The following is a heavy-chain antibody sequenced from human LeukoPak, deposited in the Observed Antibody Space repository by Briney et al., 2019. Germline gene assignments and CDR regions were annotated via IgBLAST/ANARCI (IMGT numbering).Heavy chain of an antibody. CDR1: GFTFSYFS. CDR2: ISSSSSTI. D-gene: IGHD3-22*01. CDR3: ARDYDTSGYTFDY. V-gene: IGHV3-48*02. Sequence: GGSLRLSCAASGFTFSYFSMNWVRQGPGKGLEGISYISSSSSTIYYADSVKGRFTISRDNAKNSLYLQMNSLRDEDTAVYYCARDYDTSGYTFDYWGQGTLVTVSS. J-gene: IGHJ4*02.